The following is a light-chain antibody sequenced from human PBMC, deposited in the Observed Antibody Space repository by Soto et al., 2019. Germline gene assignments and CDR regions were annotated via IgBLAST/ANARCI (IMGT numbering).Light chain of an antibody. Sequence: QSVLTQPASVSGSPGQSITISCTGTTSDVGRYNYVSWYQQHPGKAPKLIIYDDSNRPSGVSNRFSGSKSGKTAYLTISRLQAEDEADYYCNSYTSSSTYVFGTGTRSPS. CDR3: NSYTSSSTYV. J-gene: IGLJ1*01. V-gene: IGLV2-14*01. CDR2: DDS. CDR1: TSDVGRYNY.